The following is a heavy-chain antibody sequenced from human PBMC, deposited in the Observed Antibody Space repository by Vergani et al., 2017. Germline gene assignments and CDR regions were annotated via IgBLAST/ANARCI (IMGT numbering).Heavy chain of an antibody. CDR2: LSASDRRT. J-gene: IGHJ3*02. CDR3: AKVGRSEVAGTFGAFDI. CDR1: GFTFIMHA. D-gene: IGHD6-19*01. V-gene: IGHV3-23*01. Sequence: EVQLLESGGDLVQPGGSLRLSCAASGFTFIMHAMSWVRQAPGKGLEWVSTLSASDRRTHYADSVKGRFTISRDISKNTLFLHMNSLRPEDTAVYYCAKVGRSEVAGTFGAFDIWGQGKMVIVSS.